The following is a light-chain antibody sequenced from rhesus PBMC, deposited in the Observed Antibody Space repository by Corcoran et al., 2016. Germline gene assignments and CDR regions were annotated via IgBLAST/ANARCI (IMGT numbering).Light chain of an antibody. J-gene: IGKJ2*01. Sequence: DIQMTQSPSSLSASVGDTVTITCRASQDINNCLAWSQQKPGKAPDLLIYKASSLQSGVPSRFGGSGSGTDFTLTISRLQSEDFATYYCQQCSSKPYSFGQGTKVEIK. V-gene: IGKV1-22*01. CDR2: KAS. CDR3: QQCSSKPYS. CDR1: QDINNC.